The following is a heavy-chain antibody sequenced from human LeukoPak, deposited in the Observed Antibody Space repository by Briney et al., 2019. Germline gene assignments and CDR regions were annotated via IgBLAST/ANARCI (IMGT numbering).Heavy chain of an antibody. Sequence: PGGSLRHSCAASGVTFSRYSMNWVRQAPGKGLEWVSSISSSSRYIYYAAFVKGRFTISRDNAKHSLYLQMNSLRAEDTAVYYCARGDYGGNPAFYDYWGQGTLVTVSS. CDR2: ISSSSRYI. CDR3: ARGDYGGNPAFYDY. D-gene: IGHD4-23*01. V-gene: IGHV3-21*01. J-gene: IGHJ4*02. CDR1: GVTFSRYS.